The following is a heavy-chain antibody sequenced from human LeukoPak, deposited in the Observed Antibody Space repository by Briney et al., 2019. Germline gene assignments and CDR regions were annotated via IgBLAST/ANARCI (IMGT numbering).Heavy chain of an antibody. CDR2: ISAYNGNT. CDR1: GYTFTSYG. Sequence: ASVKVSCKASGYTFTSYGISWVRQAPRQGLEWMGWISAYNGNTNYAQKLQGRVTMTTDTSTSTAYMELRSLRSDDTAVYYCARVRGYTYYYDSSGYYGGNWFDPWGQGTLVTVSS. V-gene: IGHV1-18*01. CDR3: ARVRGYTYYYDSSGYYGGNWFDP. J-gene: IGHJ5*02. D-gene: IGHD3-22*01.